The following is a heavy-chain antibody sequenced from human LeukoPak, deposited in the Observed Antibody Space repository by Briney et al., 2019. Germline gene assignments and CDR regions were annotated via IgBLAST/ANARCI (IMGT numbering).Heavy chain of an antibody. J-gene: IGHJ3*02. D-gene: IGHD7-27*01. V-gene: IGHV3-48*03. CDR2: ISSSGGTI. CDR1: AFTFSYYE. CDR3: ARDLGSPDAFDI. Sequence: GGSLRLSCATSAFTFSYYEMNWVRQGPGKGLEWVSYISSSGGTIYSDSVKGRFTISRDNAKKSLYLQMNSLRAEDTALYYCARDLGSPDAFDIWGQGTMVTVSS.